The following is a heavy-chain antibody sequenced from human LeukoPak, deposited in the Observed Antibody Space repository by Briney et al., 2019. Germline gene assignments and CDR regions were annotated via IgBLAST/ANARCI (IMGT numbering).Heavy chain of an antibody. CDR3: AKSWGDTAMVHFDY. J-gene: IGHJ4*02. V-gene: IGHV3-9*01. Sequence: GGSLRLSCAASGFTFDDYAMHWVRQAPGKGLEWVSGISWNSGSIGYADSVKGRFTISRDNAKNSLYLQMNSLRAEDTALYYCAKSWGDTAMVHFDYWGQGTLVTVSS. CDR2: ISWNSGSI. CDR1: GFTFDDYA. D-gene: IGHD5-18*01.